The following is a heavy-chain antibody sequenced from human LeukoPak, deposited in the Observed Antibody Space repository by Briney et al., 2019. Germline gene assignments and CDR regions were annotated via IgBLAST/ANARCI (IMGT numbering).Heavy chain of an antibody. CDR2: ISGSGGST. CDR3: AKDTTVLLWFGESNPFDY. CDR1: GFTFSSYG. J-gene: IGHJ4*02. D-gene: IGHD3-10*01. Sequence: GGSLRLSCAASGFTFSSYGMPWVRQAPGKGLEWVSAISGSGGSTYYADSVKGRFTISRDNPKNTLYLQMNSLRAEDTAVYYCAKDTTVLLWFGESNPFDYWGQGTLVTVSS. V-gene: IGHV3-23*01.